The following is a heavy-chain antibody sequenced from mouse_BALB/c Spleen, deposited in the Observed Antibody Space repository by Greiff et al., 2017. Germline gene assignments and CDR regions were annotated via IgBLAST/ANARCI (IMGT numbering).Heavy chain of an antibody. CDR3: AREGFYYYGSSPYYAMDY. D-gene: IGHD1-1*01. J-gene: IGHJ4*01. Sequence: EVQLQQSGPELVKPGASVKISCKTSGYTFTEYTMHWVKQSHGKSLEWIGGINPNNGGTSYNQKFKGKATLTVDKSSSTAYMELRSLTSEDSAVYYCAREGFYYYGSSPYYAMDYWGQGTSVTVSS. V-gene: IGHV1-18*01. CDR2: INPNNGGT. CDR1: GYTFTEYT.